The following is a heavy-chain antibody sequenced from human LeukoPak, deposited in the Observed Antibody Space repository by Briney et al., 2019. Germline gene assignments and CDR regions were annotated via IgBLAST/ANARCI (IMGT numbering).Heavy chain of an antibody. Sequence: PGGSLRLSCVASGFTFKNYAMSWVRRVPGKGLEWVSAISGSDPGTYYADSVRGRFTISRDNSKNTLYLLMSRLRAQDAAIYYCAKAPLGRCTGAIRYPFDYWGQGALVTVSS. CDR3: AKAPLGRCTGAIRYPFDY. J-gene: IGHJ4*02. V-gene: IGHV3-23*01. CDR1: GFTFKNYA. CDR2: ISGSDPGT. D-gene: IGHD7-27*01.